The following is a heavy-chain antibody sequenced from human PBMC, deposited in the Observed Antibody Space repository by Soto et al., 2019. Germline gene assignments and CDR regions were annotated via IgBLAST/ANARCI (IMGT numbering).Heavy chain of an antibody. V-gene: IGHV3-30-3*01. CDR1: GFTFSSYA. Sequence: GGSLRLSCAASGFTFSSYAMHWVRQAPGKGLEWVAVISYDGSNKYYADSVKGRFTISRDNSKNTLYLQMNSLRAEDTAVYYCARGATRYPGIAVAGALNWGQGTLVTVSS. J-gene: IGHJ4*02. CDR2: ISYDGSNK. D-gene: IGHD6-19*01. CDR3: ARGATRYPGIAVAGALN.